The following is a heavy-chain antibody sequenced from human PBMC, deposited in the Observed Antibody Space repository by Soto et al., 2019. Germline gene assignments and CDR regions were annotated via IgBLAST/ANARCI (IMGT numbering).Heavy chain of an antibody. V-gene: IGHV4-61*01. CDR3: ARGGTSSRRAVAGYFHY. J-gene: IGHJ1*01. CDR1: GGSVSGTSHY. CDR2: IDYSGST. Sequence: QVQLQESGPGLVKPSETLSLTCSVSGGSVSGTSHYWNWIRQTPGKGLEWIGYIDYSGSTNYSLSLKSRVTISVDTSKTQFSLKLSSVTAADTAVYYCARGGTSSRRAVAGYFHYWGQGIQVTVSS. D-gene: IGHD1-7*01.